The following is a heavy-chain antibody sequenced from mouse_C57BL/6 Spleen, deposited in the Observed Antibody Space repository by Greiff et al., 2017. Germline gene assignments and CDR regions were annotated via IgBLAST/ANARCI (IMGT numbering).Heavy chain of an antibody. D-gene: IGHD1-1*01. CDR1: GYTFTNYW. CDR2: IYPGGGYT. J-gene: IGHJ3*02. CDR3: ARGDYCGSSDGGAWFWY. V-gene: IGHV1-63*01. Sequence: QVQLKESGAELVRPGTSVKMSCKASGYTFTNYWMGWAKQRPGHGLEWIGDIYPGGGYTNYNEKFKGKATLTADKSSSTAYMQFSSLTSEDSAIYYCARGDYCGSSDGGAWFWYCGVGDLVTVSA.